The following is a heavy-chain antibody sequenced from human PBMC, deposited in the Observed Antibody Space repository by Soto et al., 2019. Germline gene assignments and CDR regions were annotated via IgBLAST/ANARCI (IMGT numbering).Heavy chain of an antibody. D-gene: IGHD6-6*01. CDR1: GITFSSYG. CDR2: ISYDGTNK. V-gene: IGHV3-30*03. J-gene: IGHJ4*02. Sequence: GGSLRLSCAASGITFSSYGMHWVRQAPGKGLEWVAVISYDGTNKYYGDSVKGRFSISRDNSKNTLYLQMNSLRAEDTAVYYCARLRESSSYYFDYWGQGTLVTVSS. CDR3: ARLRESSSYYFDY.